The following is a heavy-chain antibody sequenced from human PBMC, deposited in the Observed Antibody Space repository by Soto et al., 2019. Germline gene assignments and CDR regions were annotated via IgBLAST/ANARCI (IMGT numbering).Heavy chain of an antibody. V-gene: IGHV3-9*01. CDR2: ISWNSGSI. Sequence: EVQLVESGGGLVQPGRSLRLSCAASGFTFDDYAMHWVRQAPGKGLEWVSGISWNSGSIGYADSVKGRFTISRDNAKNSLYLHMNSLRAEDTALYYCAKAPRYSSSWYAYFQHWGQGTLVTVSS. D-gene: IGHD6-13*01. CDR3: AKAPRYSSSWYAYFQH. J-gene: IGHJ1*01. CDR1: GFTFDDYA.